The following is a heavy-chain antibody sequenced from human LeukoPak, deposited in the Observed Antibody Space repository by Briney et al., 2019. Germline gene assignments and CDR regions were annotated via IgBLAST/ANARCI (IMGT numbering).Heavy chain of an antibody. J-gene: IGHJ4*02. CDR2: INPSGGST. Sequence: ASVKVSCKASGYTFTSYYMHWVRQAPGQGLEWMGIINPSGGSTSYAQKFQGRVTMARDMSTSTVYMELSSLRSEDTAVYYCARVCPDSSGRVWYYFDYWGQGTLVTVSS. V-gene: IGHV1-46*01. CDR3: ARVCPDSSGRVWYYFDY. CDR1: GYTFTSYY. D-gene: IGHD3-22*01.